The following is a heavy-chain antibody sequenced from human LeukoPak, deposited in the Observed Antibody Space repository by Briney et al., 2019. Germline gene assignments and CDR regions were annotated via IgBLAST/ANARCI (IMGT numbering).Heavy chain of an antibody. CDR1: GGSISSSSYY. CDR3: ARTKPLDPFDF. J-gene: IGHJ3*01. V-gene: IGHV4-39*01. Sequence: PSETLSLTCTVSGGSISSSSYYWGWIRQPPGKGLEWIGSISYSGSTYYTPSLRSRVTISVDTSKNQFSLKLSSVTAADTAVYYCARTKPLDPFDFWGQGTLVTVSS. CDR2: ISYSGST.